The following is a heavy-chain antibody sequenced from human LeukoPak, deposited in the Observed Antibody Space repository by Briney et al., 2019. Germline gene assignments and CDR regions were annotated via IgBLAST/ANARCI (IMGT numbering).Heavy chain of an antibody. CDR2: INSDGSST. Sequence: GGSLRISCAASGFTFSNYLMHWVRQAPGKGLVWVSRINSDGSSTSYADSVKGRFTISRDNAKNTLYLQMNSLRAEDTAVYYCARVWGGSGAAAGTHDYWGQGTLVTVSS. CDR1: GFTFSNYL. J-gene: IGHJ4*02. D-gene: IGHD6-13*01. V-gene: IGHV3-74*01. CDR3: ARVWGGSGAAAGTHDY.